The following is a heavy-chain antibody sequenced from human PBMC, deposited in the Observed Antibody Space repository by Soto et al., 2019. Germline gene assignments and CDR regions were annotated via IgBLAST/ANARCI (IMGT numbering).Heavy chain of an antibody. CDR1: GGSISSSSYY. J-gene: IGHJ4*02. CDR3: ASMTTVTLDY. D-gene: IGHD4-17*01. CDR2: IYYSGST. V-gene: IGHV4-39*01. Sequence: QLQLQESGPGLVKPSETLSLTCTVSGGSISSSSYYWGWIRQPPGKGLEWIGSIYYSGSTYYNPSLKSRVTISVDTSKIQSSLKLSYVTAADTAVYYCASMTTVTLDYWGQGTLVTVSS.